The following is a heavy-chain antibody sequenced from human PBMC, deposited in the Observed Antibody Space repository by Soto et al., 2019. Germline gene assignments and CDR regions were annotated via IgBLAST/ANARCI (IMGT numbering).Heavy chain of an antibody. CDR2: ISYDGNIE. CDR3: AEGRFGYGSGSDSGGLDD. V-gene: IGHV3-30*18. CDR1: GFTFSNHG. J-gene: IGHJ6*02. D-gene: IGHD3-10*01. Sequence: QVQLVESGGGVVQPGRSLRLSCAASGFTFSNHGMHWVRQAPGKGLEWVAFISYDGNIEYYADSVRGRLTVSRDSSKNTVELGMSGLGGGERAVYYCAEGRFGYGSGSDSGGLDDWGQGTAVTVSS.